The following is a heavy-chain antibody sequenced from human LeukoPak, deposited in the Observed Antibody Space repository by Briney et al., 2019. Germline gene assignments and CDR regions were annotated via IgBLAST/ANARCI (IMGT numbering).Heavy chain of an antibody. D-gene: IGHD2-15*01. CDR3: ARDGGDCSGDSCYVDY. CDR2: IKWNGGST. V-gene: IGHV3-20*04. CDR1: GFTFSSYG. J-gene: IGHJ4*02. Sequence: GGSLRLSCAASGFTFSSYGIHWVRQAPGKGLEWVSGIKWNGGSTGYADSVKGRFTISRDNAKNSLYLQMNSLSAEDTALYYCARDGGDCSGDSCYVDYWGQGTLVTVSS.